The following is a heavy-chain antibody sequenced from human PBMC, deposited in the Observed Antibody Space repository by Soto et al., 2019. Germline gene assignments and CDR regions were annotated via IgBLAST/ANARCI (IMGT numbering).Heavy chain of an antibody. CDR2: IYYSGST. CDR3: ARDHDEDFGYDLDYFDY. CDR1: GGSISSYY. D-gene: IGHD5-12*01. J-gene: IGHJ4*02. V-gene: IGHV4-59*01. Sequence: SETLSLTCTVSGGSISSYYWSWIRQPPGKGLEWIGYIYYSGSTNYNPSLKSRVTISVDNAKNSLYLEINSLRAEDTAFYYCARDHDEDFGYDLDYFDYWGQGTLVTVSS.